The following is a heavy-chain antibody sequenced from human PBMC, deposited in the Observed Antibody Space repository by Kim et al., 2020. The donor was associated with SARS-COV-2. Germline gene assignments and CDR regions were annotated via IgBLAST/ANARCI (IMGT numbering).Heavy chain of an antibody. D-gene: IGHD3-10*01. CDR3: ARGDYYGSGSSTPLDY. CDR2: ISYDGSNK. CDR1: GFTFSSYA. Sequence: LSLTCAASGFTFSSYAMHWVRQAPGKGLEWVAVISYDGSNKYYADSVKGRFTISRDNSKNTLYLQMNSLRAEDTAVYYCARGDYYGSGSSTPLDYWGQGTLVTVSS. J-gene: IGHJ4*02. V-gene: IGHV3-30*04.